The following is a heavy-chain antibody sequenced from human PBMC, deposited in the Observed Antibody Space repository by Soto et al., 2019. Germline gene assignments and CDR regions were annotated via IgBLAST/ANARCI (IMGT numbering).Heavy chain of an antibody. CDR2: IYYGGSS. J-gene: IGHJ4*02. D-gene: IGHD3-22*01. Sequence: QVQLQESGPGLVKPSETLSLTCTVSGGSISSYYWSWIRQPQGKGLEWIGYIYYGGSSNYNHSLTDRVPLSVXXSXNXXSMKLSTGTAADTGVYDCASSDYYDSSGSSLDFDYWGQGTLVTVSS. CDR1: GGSISSYY. CDR3: ASSDYYDSSGSSLDFDY. V-gene: IGHV4-59*01.